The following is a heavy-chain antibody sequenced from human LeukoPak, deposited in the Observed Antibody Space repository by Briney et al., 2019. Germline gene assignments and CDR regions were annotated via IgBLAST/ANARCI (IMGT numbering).Heavy chain of an antibody. J-gene: IGHJ4*02. CDR2: INPYNGNT. V-gene: IGHV1-18*01. CDR1: GYTITTYG. D-gene: IGHD4-17*01. CDR3: ATEPYGDFRG. Sequence: ASVKVSCKASGYTITTYGIVWVRQAPGQGLECMGWINPYNGNTKYAQKFQDRVTMTTDTSTRIAYMELRSLRSDDTAVFYCATEPYGDFRGWGQGTLVTVSS.